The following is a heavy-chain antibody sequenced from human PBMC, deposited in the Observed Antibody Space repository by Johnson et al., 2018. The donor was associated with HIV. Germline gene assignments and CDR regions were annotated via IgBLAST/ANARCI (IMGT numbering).Heavy chain of an antibody. CDR2: ISYDGSNK. D-gene: IGHD1-26*01. CDR3: ARGDGATGYHDAFDI. Sequence: QVQLVESGGGVVQPGRSLRLSCAASGFTFSSYAMHWVRQAPGKGLEWVADISYDGSNKYYADSVKGRFTISRDNSKNTLYLQMNSLRAEDTAVYYCARGDGATGYHDAFDIWGQGTMVTVSS. J-gene: IGHJ3*02. CDR1: GFTFSSYA. V-gene: IGHV3-30*04.